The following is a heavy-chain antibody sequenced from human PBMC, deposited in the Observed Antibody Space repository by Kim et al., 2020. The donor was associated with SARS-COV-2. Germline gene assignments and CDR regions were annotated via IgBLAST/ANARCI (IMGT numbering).Heavy chain of an antibody. CDR3: ARGDAPGARGLDY. Sequence: GGSLRLSCTASGFSMNSHNMNWVRQAPGKGLEWISYISGSSYNRYYADSVKGRFTISRDKAKNSLDLLMNSLREEDTAVYYCARGDAPGARGLDYWGQGLLVTVSS. CDR1: GFSMNSHN. J-gene: IGHJ4*02. D-gene: IGHD2-2*01. CDR2: ISGSSYNR. V-gene: IGHV3-48*02.